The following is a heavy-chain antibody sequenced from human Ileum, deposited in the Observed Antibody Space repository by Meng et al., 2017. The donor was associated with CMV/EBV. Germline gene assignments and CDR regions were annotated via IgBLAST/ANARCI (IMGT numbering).Heavy chain of an antibody. CDR3: ARGHYDYVWGSYRYAG. D-gene: IGHD3-16*02. V-gene: IGHV4-39*07. J-gene: IGHJ4*02. CDR2: IYYSGST. Sequence: GPLRLPFTVSGGSISSSSYYWGGIRQPPGKGLECIGSIYYSGSTYYNPSLESRVTISVDTSKNQFSLKLSSVTAADTAVYYCARGHYDYVWGSYRYAGWGQGKRVTVSS. CDR1: GGSISSSSYY.